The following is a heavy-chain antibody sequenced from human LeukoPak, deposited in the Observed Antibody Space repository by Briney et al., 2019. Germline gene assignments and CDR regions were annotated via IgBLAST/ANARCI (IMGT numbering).Heavy chain of an antibody. CDR1: GFTFSSYA. CDR2: ISGSGGST. D-gene: IGHD3-22*01. J-gene: IGHJ4*02. Sequence: GGSLRLSCAASGFTFSSYAMSWVRQAPGKGLEWVSAISGSGGSTYYADSVKGRFTISRDNSKNTLYLQMSSLRAEDTAVYYCAKKSSLRGYYYDSSGYPDYWGQGTLVTVSS. V-gene: IGHV3-23*01. CDR3: AKKSSLRGYYYDSSGYPDY.